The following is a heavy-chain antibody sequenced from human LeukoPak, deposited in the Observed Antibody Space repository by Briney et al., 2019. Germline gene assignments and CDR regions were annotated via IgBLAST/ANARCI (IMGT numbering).Heavy chain of an antibody. D-gene: IGHD2-21*01. V-gene: IGHV3-20*04. Sequence: ETLSLTCTVYGGSFSGYYWSWVRQAPGKGLEWVSGINWNGGSTGYADSVKGRFTISRDNAKNSLYLQMNSLRAEDTALYYCARSSSAILADAFDIWGQGTMVTVSS. CDR3: ARSSSAILADAFDI. CDR2: INWNGGST. CDR1: GGSFSGYY. J-gene: IGHJ3*02.